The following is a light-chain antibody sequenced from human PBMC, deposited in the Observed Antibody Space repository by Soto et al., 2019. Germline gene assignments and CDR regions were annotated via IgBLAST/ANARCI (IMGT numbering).Light chain of an antibody. J-gene: IGKJ1*01. Sequence: TQSPATLSESPGERAALSCRASQNIYGSLAWYQQRPGQAPRLLIYGTSTRATGIPARFTGGGSGTEFTLTISTLQSEDSAVYYCHQYKNWPWTFGQGTKVDIK. CDR1: QNIYGS. V-gene: IGKV3-15*01. CDR3: HQYKNWPWT. CDR2: GTS.